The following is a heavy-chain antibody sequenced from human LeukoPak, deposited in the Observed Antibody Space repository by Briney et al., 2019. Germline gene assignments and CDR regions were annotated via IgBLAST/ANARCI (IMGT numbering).Heavy chain of an antibody. V-gene: IGHV1-18*01. D-gene: IGHD1-26*01. J-gene: IGHJ3*02. CDR3: ARAQWELLRRRPDDAFDI. CDR1: GYTFTSYG. CDR2: ISAYNGNT. Sequence: GASVKVSCKASGYTFTSYGISWVRQAPGQGLEWMGWISAYNGNTNYAQKLQGRVTMTTDTSTSTAYMELRSLRSDDTAVYYCARAQWELLRRRPDDAFDIWGQGTMVTVSS.